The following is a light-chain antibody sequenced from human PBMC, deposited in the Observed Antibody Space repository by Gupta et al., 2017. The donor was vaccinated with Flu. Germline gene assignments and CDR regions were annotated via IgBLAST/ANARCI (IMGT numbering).Light chain of an antibody. V-gene: IGKV3D-15*01. Sequence: EIVMTQSPATPSVSPGERATLSCRASQSVSSILAWYQQKPGQAPRLLIYGASTRATGIPARFSGRGSGTEFTLTISSLQSEDFAVYYCQQYNNWPQTFGQGTKVEIK. CDR2: GAS. J-gene: IGKJ1*01. CDR1: QSVSSI. CDR3: QQYNNWPQT.